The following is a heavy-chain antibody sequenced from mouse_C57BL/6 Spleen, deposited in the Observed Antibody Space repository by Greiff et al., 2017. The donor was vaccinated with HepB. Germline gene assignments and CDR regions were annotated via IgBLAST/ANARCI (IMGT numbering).Heavy chain of an antibody. CDR1: GYSITSGYY. J-gene: IGHJ2*01. V-gene: IGHV3-6*01. CDR2: ISYDGSN. CDR3: ARVHYGNYEDYFDY. Sequence: EVQLQESGPGLVKPSQSLSLTCSVTGYSITSGYYWNWIRQFPGNKLEWMGYISYDGSNNYNPSLKNRISITRDTTKNQFFLKLNSVTTEDTATYYCARVHYGNYEDYFDYWGQGTTLTVSS. D-gene: IGHD2-1*01.